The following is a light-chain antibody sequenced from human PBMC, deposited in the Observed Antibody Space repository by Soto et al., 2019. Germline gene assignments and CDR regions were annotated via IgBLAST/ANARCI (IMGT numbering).Light chain of an antibody. Sequence: DIQMTQSPSALSASVGDRVSMTCRASQAISIYLAWYQQKPGKVPELLIYSASTLQSGVPSRFSGSGSGTDFTLTISNLQPEDIGIYYCQKYNRAPLTFGPGTGVEIK. V-gene: IGKV1-27*01. J-gene: IGKJ3*01. CDR2: SAS. CDR3: QKYNRAPLT. CDR1: QAISIY.